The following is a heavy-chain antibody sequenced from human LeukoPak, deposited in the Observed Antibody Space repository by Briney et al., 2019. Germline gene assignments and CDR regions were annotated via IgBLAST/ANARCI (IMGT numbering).Heavy chain of an antibody. CDR1: GGSFSGYD. V-gene: IGHV4-34*01. CDR3: ARRCRDASCHSNDGFDI. D-gene: IGHD2-21*01. CDR2: IDHGGSN. Sequence: PSETLSLTCAVYGGSFSGYDWTWIRQSPGEGLEWIGYIDHGGSNTYNPSLKSRVTISIDTSWNQFSLKLNSVTAADTAVYYCARRCRDASCHSNDGFDIWGQGTMVTVSS. J-gene: IGHJ3*02.